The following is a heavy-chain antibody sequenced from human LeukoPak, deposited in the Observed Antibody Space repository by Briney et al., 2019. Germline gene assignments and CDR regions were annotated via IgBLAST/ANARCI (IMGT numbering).Heavy chain of an antibody. V-gene: IGHV3-33*01. D-gene: IGHD3-10*01. CDR1: GFTFSSYA. Sequence: GGSLRLSCAASGFTFSSYAIHWVRQAPGKGLEWVALIWHDGSNKYYSDSVKGRFTISRDNSKSTAFLQMNSLRAEDTAVYYCATEVFGSGSCPDYWGQGTLVTVSS. J-gene: IGHJ4*02. CDR3: ATEVFGSGSCPDY. CDR2: IWHDGSNK.